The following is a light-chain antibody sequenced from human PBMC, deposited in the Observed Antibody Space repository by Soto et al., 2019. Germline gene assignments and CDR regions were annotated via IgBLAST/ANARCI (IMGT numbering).Light chain of an antibody. V-gene: IGLV2-23*01. J-gene: IGLJ3*02. CDR1: SSDVGKYKF. CDR3: CSHAGSGTLV. CDR2: EGT. Sequence: QSALPQPASVSGSPGQSISISCTGTSSDVGKYKFVSWYQQHPGKAPKLIIYEGTKRPSGVSNRFSGSKSGNTASLTISGLQAEDEADYYCCSHAGSGTLVFGGGTKLTVL.